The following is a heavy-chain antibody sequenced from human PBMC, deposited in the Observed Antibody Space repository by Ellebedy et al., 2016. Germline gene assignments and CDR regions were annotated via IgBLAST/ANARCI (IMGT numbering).Heavy chain of an antibody. D-gene: IGHD3-22*01. CDR1: GFTFDNYW. J-gene: IGHJ6*02. V-gene: IGHV3-7*01. Sequence: GGSLRLSCAASGFTFDNYWMNWVRQAPGKGLEWVANIRQDGSDKYYVDSVKGRFTISRDNAKNSLYLQMNSLRAEDTAIYYCARDWWHYDDSSGVGKHYYYGMDVWGQGTTVTVFS. CDR2: IRQDGSDK. CDR3: ARDWWHYDDSSGVGKHYYYGMDV.